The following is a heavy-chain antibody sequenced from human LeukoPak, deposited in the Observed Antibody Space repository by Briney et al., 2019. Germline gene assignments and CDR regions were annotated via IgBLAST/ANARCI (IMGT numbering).Heavy chain of an antibody. D-gene: IGHD2-2*01. CDR3: ARDTGHQLSRRNYYAMDV. CDR1: GGSISSGGYY. Sequence: SETLSLTCTVSGGSISSGGYYWSWIRQPPGKGLEWIGSIYYGGSTYYNPSLKSRVTISVDTSKNQFSLKVSSVTAADTAVYYCARDTGHQLSRRNYYAMDVWGQGTTVTVSS. CDR2: IYYGGST. J-gene: IGHJ6*02. V-gene: IGHV4-39*07.